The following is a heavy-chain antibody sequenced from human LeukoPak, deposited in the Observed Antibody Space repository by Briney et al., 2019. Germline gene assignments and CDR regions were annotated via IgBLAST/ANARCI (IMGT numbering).Heavy chain of an antibody. CDR3: ARQTMVRGVIIY. Sequence: PSETLSLTCTVSGGSISSSSYYWGWIRQPPGRGLEWIGSIYYSGSTNYNPSLKSRVTISVDTSKNQFSLKLSSVTAADTAVYYCARQTMVRGVIIYWGQGTLVTVSS. J-gene: IGHJ4*02. V-gene: IGHV4-39*01. D-gene: IGHD3-10*01. CDR1: GGSISSSSYY. CDR2: IYYSGST.